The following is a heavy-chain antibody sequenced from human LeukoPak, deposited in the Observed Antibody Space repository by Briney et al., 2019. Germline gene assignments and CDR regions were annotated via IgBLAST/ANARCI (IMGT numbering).Heavy chain of an antibody. CDR3: ARWEEEQWLGPVGDY. CDR1: GYTFTSYG. J-gene: IGHJ4*02. Sequence: ASVKVSCKASGYTFTSYGISWVRQAPGQGLEWMGWISAYNGNTNYAQKLQGRVTMTTDTSTSTAYMELRSLRSDDTAVYNCARWEEEQWLGPVGDYWGQGTLVTVSS. D-gene: IGHD6-19*01. CDR2: ISAYNGNT. V-gene: IGHV1-18*01.